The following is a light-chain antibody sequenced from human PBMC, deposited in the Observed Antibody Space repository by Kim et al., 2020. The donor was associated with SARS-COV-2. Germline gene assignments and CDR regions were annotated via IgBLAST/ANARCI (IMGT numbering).Light chain of an antibody. CDR1: SGSIASNY. CDR2: EDN. Sequence: NFMLIQPHSVSESPGKTVTISCTRSSGSIASNYVQWYQQRPGSAPTTVIYEDNQRPSGVPDRFSGSIDSSSNSASLTISGLKTEDEADYYCQSYDSSNWVFGGGTQLTVL. CDR3: QSYDSSNWV. V-gene: IGLV6-57*04. J-gene: IGLJ3*02.